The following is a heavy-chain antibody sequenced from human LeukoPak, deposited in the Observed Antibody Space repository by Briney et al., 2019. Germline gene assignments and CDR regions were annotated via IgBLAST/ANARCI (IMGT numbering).Heavy chain of an antibody. CDR2: IHPKSGGT. Sequence: GASVKVSCKASGFTFTDDYIHWVRQAPGQGLQWMGSIHPKSGGTKYAQKFQGRVTVTRDTSISATYMELSRLTSDDTAVYYCARDPPAAGSTEFDFWGQGTLVTVSS. D-gene: IGHD6-13*01. CDR3: ARDPPAAGSTEFDF. CDR1: GFTFTDDY. V-gene: IGHV1-2*02. J-gene: IGHJ4*02.